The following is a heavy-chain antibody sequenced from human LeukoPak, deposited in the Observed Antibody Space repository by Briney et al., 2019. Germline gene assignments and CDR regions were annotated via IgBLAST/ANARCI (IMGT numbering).Heavy chain of an antibody. CDR1: GGSFSGYY. V-gene: IGHV4-34*01. J-gene: IGHJ6*02. Sequence: SETLSLTCAVYGGSFSGYYWSWIRQPPGKGLEWIGEINHSGSTNYNPSLKSRVTISVDTSKNQFPLKLSSVTAADTAVYYCARGGSGSYSDYYYYYGMDVWGQGTTVTVSS. CDR2: INHSGST. CDR3: ARGGSGSYSDYYYYYGMDV. D-gene: IGHD3-10*01.